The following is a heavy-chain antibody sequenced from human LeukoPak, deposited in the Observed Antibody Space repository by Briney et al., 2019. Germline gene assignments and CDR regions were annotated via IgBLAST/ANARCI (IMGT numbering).Heavy chain of an antibody. V-gene: IGHV2-5*01. CDR1: GFSLSTSGVG. J-gene: IGHJ3*02. D-gene: IGHD1-14*01. Sequence: SGPTLVKPTQTLTLTCTFSGFSLSTSGVGVGSIGQPPGKALEWLALIYWNDDKRYSPSLKSRLTITKDTSKNQVVLTMTNMDPVDTATYYCAHQRFARRAFDIWGQRTKVTVSS. CDR3: AHQRFARRAFDI. CDR2: IYWNDDK.